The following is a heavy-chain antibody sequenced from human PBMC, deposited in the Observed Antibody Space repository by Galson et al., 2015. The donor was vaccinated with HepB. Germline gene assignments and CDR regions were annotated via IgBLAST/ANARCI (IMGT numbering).Heavy chain of an antibody. CDR3: STDLQTLRFCEWFWSLDAFDI. CDR2: ISGSGYST. V-gene: IGHV3-23*01. Sequence: SLRLSCAASGFTFSSYAMTWVRQAPGKGLEWVSGISGSGYSTYYTDSVKGRFTISRDNAKNSLYLQMNSLKTEDTAVYYCSTDLQTLRFCEWFWSLDAFDIWGQGTMVTVSS. D-gene: IGHD3-3*01. J-gene: IGHJ3*02. CDR1: GFTFSSYA.